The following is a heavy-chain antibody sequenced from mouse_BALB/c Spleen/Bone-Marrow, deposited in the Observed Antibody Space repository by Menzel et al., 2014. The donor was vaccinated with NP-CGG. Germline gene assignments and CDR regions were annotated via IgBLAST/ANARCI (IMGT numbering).Heavy chain of an antibody. J-gene: IGHJ2*01. Sequence: VQRVESGAELVKPGASVKLSCKTSGYTFTSYWIQWVKQRPGQGLGWIGEIFPGTGTTYYNEKFKDKATLTIATSSSTAYMQLSSLTSEDSAVYFGARKGISTVIATAYYFDYWGQGSTPTVSS. CDR1: GYTFTSYW. CDR2: IFPGTGTT. D-gene: IGHD2-4*01. CDR3: ARKGISTVIATAYYFDY. V-gene: IGHV1S132*01.